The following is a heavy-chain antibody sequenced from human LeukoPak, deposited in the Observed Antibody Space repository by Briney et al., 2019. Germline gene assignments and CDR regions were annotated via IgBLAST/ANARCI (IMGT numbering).Heavy chain of an antibody. CDR1: GYTFTSYG. CDR3: ASAGNGASKHYYYYGMDV. V-gene: IGHV1-18*01. D-gene: IGHD1-14*01. J-gene: IGHJ6*02. CDR2: ISAYNGNT. Sequence: ASVKVSCKASGYTFTSYGISWVRQAPGQGLEWMGWISAYNGNTNYAQKLQGRVTMTTDTSTSAAYMELRSLRSDDTAVYYCASAGNGASKHYYYYGMDVWGQGTTVTVSS.